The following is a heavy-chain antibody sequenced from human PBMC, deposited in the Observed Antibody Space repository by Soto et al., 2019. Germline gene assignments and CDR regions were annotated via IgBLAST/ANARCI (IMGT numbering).Heavy chain of an antibody. CDR1: GFTFGDYA. V-gene: IGHV3-49*03. D-gene: IGHD5-18*01. CDR2: IRSKAYGGTT. J-gene: IGHJ3*02. CDR3: TREGRYSYGYDAFDS. Sequence: GGSLRLSCTASGFTFGDYAMRWFRQAPGKGLEWVGFIRSKAYGGTTEYAASVKGRFTISRDDAKSIAHLQMNSLKTEDTAVYYCTREGRYSYGYDAFDSWGQGTMVTVSS.